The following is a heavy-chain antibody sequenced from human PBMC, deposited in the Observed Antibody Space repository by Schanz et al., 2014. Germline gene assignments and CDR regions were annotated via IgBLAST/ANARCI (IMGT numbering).Heavy chain of an antibody. CDR2: ITGSGTT. D-gene: IGHD3-9*01. J-gene: IGHJ4*02. CDR1: GFTFRVFA. V-gene: IGHV3-23*01. Sequence: VQLLESGGGLVQPGGSLRLSCAASGFTFRVFAMNWVRQAPGKGLEWVSIITGSGTTYYADSVKGRFTISRDNSKNTLYLQMNSLSAEDTAVYYCAKRNHDMQSLPLHYWGQGTLVIVSS. CDR3: AKRNHDMQSLPLHY.